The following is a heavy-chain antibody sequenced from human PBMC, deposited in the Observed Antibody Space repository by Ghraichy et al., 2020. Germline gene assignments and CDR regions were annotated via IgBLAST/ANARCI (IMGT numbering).Heavy chain of an antibody. Sequence: LSLTCAASGFTFSSYGMHWVRQAPGKGLEWVAFIRYDGSNKYYADSVKGRFTISRDNSKNTLYLQMNSLRAEDTAVYYCAGTYVVVTALLYGMDVWGQGTTVTVSS. CDR2: IRYDGSNK. CDR1: GFTFSSYG. J-gene: IGHJ6*02. D-gene: IGHD2-21*02. V-gene: IGHV3-30*02. CDR3: AGTYVVVTALLYGMDV.